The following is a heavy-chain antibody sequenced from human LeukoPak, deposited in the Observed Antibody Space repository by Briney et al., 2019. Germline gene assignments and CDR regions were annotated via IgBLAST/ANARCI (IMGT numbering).Heavy chain of an antibody. D-gene: IGHD3-22*01. CDR3: ARDDDYYDSSGYSP. V-gene: IGHV1-18*01. CDR1: GYTFTSYG. CDR2: ISAYNGNT. Sequence: ASVKVSRKASGYTFTSYGISWVRQAPGQGLEWMGWISAYNGNTNYAQKLQGRVTMTTDTSTSTAYMELRSLRSDDTAVYYCARDDDYYDSSGYSPWGQGTLVTVSS. J-gene: IGHJ5*02.